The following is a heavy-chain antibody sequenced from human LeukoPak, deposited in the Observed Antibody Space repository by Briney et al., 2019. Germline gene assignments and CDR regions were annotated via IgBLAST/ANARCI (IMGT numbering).Heavy chain of an antibody. Sequence: GGSLRLSCAASGFTFSSYWMSWVRQAPGKGLEWVANIKQDGSEKYYVDSAKGRFTISRDNSKNTLYLQMNSLRAEDTAVYYCARGSNPDYFDYWGQGTLVTVSS. CDR1: GFTFSSYW. V-gene: IGHV3-7*03. CDR2: IKQDGSEK. CDR3: ARGSNPDYFDY. J-gene: IGHJ4*02.